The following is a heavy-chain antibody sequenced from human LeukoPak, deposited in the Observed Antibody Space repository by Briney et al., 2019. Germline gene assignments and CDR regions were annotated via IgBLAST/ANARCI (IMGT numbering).Heavy chain of an antibody. D-gene: IGHD1-1*01. CDR3: ARAWNFDY. Sequence: GGSLKSSFKGSGYSFTNYWIAWVGPMPGRGLEWMVIINPSDSDTRYSPSFQGQVTISADKSISTAYLQWSSLKASDSAMYYCARAWNFDYWGQGTLVTVSS. V-gene: IGHV5-51*01. CDR1: GYSFTNYW. CDR2: INPSDSDT. J-gene: IGHJ4*02.